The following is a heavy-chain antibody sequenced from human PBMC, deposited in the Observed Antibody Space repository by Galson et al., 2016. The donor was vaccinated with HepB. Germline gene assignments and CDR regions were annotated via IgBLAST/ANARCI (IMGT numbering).Heavy chain of an antibody. D-gene: IGHD5-18*01. CDR1: GYTFSSYG. Sequence: SVKVSCKASGYTFSSYGINWVRQAPGQGLEWMGWISTYNGKTNSAQNFQGRVTMTTDTSTSTAYMDLRSLRSDDTALYYCARGGGRGYSYRGDYGGQGTLVTVS. V-gene: IGHV1-18*04. CDR3: ARGGGRGYSYRGDY. CDR2: ISTYNGKT. J-gene: IGHJ4*02.